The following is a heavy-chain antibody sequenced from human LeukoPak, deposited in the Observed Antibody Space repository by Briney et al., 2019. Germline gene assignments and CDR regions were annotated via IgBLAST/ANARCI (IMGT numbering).Heavy chain of an antibody. D-gene: IGHD2/OR15-2a*01. CDR2: IYTSGST. V-gene: IGHV4-61*02. Sequence: SQTLSLTCTVSGGSISSGSYYWSWIRQPAGKGLEWIGRIYTSGSTNYNPSLESRVTISVDTSKNQFSLKLSSVTAADTAVYYCARDPADYLGYYYYMDVWGKGTTVTISS. CDR3: ARDPADYLGYYYYMDV. CDR1: GGSISSGSYY. J-gene: IGHJ6*03.